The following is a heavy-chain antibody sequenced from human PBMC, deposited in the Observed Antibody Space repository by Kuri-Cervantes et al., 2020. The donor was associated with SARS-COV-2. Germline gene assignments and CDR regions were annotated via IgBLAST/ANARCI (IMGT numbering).Heavy chain of an antibody. CDR2: IYYSGST. Sequence: LRLSCTASGFLISDRAYWMTWVRQPPGKGLEWIGYIYYSGSTNYNPSLKSRVTISVDTSKNQFSLKLSSVTAADTAVYYCARDFSGRLTGDHYYYYYMDVWGKGTTVTVSS. V-gene: IGHV4-61*08. J-gene: IGHJ6*03. CDR3: ARDFSGRLTGDHYYYYYMDV. CDR1: GFLISDRAYW. D-gene: IGHD7-27*01.